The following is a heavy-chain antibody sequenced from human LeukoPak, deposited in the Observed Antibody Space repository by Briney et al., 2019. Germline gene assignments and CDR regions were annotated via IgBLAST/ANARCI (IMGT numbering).Heavy chain of an antibody. V-gene: IGHV3-48*03. J-gene: IGHJ4*02. CDR1: GFTFSSHE. CDR2: ISSSGSTI. D-gene: IGHD4-17*01. CDR3: ARDEYGDYAY. Sequence: GGSLRLSCAASGFTFSSHEMNWVRQAPGKGLEWVSYISSSGSTIYYADSVKGRFTISRDNAKNSLYLQMNSLRAEDTAVYYCARDEYGDYAYWGQGTLDTVSS.